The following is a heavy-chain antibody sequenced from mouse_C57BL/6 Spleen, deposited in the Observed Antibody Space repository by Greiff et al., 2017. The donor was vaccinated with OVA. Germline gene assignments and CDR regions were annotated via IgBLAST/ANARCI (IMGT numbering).Heavy chain of an antibody. D-gene: IGHD2-4*01. CDR2: IRNKANNHAT. J-gene: IGHJ3*01. CDR3: TRSVYYDYDGFAY. V-gene: IGHV6-6*01. Sequence: EVQLVESGGGLVQPGGSMKLSCAASGFTFSDAWMDWVRQSPEKGLEWVAEIRNKANNHATYYAESVKGRFTISRDDSKSSVYLQMNSLRAEDTGIYYCTRSVYYDYDGFAYWGQGTLVTVSA. CDR1: GFTFSDAW.